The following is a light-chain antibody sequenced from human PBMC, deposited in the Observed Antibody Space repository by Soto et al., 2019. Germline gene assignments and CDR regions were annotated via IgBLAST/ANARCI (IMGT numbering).Light chain of an antibody. CDR3: QQYGSSPWT. CDR1: QSVSSSY. V-gene: IGKV3-20*01. CDR2: GAS. J-gene: IGKJ1*01. Sequence: EIVLTQSPGTLXXXPXXXAXXXGXASQSVSSSYLAWYQQKPGQAPRLLIYGASSRATGIPDRFSGSGSGTDFTLTISRLEPEDFAVYYCQQYGSSPWTFGQGTKVDIK.